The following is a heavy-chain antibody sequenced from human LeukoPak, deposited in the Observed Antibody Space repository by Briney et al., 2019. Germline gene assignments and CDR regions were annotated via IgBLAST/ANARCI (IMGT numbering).Heavy chain of an antibody. CDR3: ARDGGQLLSYFDH. V-gene: IGHV3-21*01. CDR2: ISSSSSYI. CDR1: GFTFSSYS. D-gene: IGHD2-2*01. Sequence: GGSLRLSCAASGFTFSSYSMNWVRQAPGKGLEWVSSISSSSSYIYYADSVKGRFTISRDNAKNSLYLQMNSLRAEDTAVYYCARDGGQLLSYFDHWGQGTLVTVSS. J-gene: IGHJ4*02.